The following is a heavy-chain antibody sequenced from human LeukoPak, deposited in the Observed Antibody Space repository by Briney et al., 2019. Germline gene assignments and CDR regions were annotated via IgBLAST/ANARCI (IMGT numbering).Heavy chain of an antibody. CDR2: ISAYNGNT. J-gene: IGHJ4*02. CDR3: ARGDTQTAISPEFDY. V-gene: IGHV1-18*01. D-gene: IGHD2-21*02. Sequence: ASVKVSCKAAGYTFTSYGISWVRHAPGQGLEWMGWISAYNGNTNYAQKLQGRVTMTTDTSTSTAYMELRSLRSDDTAVYYCARGDTQTAISPEFDYWGQGTLVTVSS. CDR1: GYTFTSYG.